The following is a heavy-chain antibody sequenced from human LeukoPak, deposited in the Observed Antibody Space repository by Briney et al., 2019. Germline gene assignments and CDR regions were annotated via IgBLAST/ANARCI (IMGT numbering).Heavy chain of an antibody. D-gene: IGHD3-3*01. CDR2: IYTSGST. V-gene: IGHV4-61*02. CDR3: AREVRFLEWLPHAFDY. Sequence: SQTLSLTCTVSGGSISCGSYYWSWIRQPAWKGLEWIGRIYTSGSTNYNPSLKSRVTISVDTSKNQFSLKLSSVTAADTAVYYCAREVRFLEWLPHAFDYWGQGTLVTVSS. CDR1: GGSISCGSYY. J-gene: IGHJ4*02.